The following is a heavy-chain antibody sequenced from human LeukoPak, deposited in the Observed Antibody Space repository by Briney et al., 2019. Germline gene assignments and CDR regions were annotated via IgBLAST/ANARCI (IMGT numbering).Heavy chain of an antibody. Sequence: SETLFLTCTVSGGSISSGDYYWSWIRQPPGKGLEWIGYIYYSGSTYYNPSLKSRVTISVDTSKNQFSLKLSSVTAADTAVYYCARDRVYGDYVGSFDYWGQGTLVTVSS. V-gene: IGHV4-30-4*01. D-gene: IGHD4-17*01. CDR2: IYYSGST. CDR3: ARDRVYGDYVGSFDY. CDR1: GGSISSGDYY. J-gene: IGHJ4*02.